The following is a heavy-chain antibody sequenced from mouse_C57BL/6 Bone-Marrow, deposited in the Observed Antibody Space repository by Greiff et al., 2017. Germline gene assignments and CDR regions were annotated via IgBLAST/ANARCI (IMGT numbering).Heavy chain of an antibody. Sequence: QVQLQQPGAELVKPGASVKLSCKASGYTFTSYWMPWVKQRPGRGLEWIGRIDPGSGGTKYNEQFKSKATLTVDKPSSTAYMQLSSLTSEDSAVYYCAYDYDAGFAYWGQGTLVTVSA. CDR1: GYTFTSYW. CDR3: AYDYDAGFAY. CDR2: IDPGSGGT. V-gene: IGHV1-72*01. J-gene: IGHJ3*01. D-gene: IGHD2-4*01.